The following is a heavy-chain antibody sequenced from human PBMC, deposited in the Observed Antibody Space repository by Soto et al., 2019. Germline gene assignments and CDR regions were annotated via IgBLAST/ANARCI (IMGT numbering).Heavy chain of an antibody. CDR2: IKEDGSEK. Sequence: EVQLVESGGGLVQPGGSLRLSCADSGFILRNYWMSWVRQAPGMGLQWVASIKEDGSEKYYADPVKGRFTISRENAKNSLYLQMNSLRAEDTAVYYCARYRSLDPWGQGILVTVSS. CDR3: ARYRSLDP. CDR1: GFILRNYW. J-gene: IGHJ5*02. D-gene: IGHD3-16*02. V-gene: IGHV3-7*03.